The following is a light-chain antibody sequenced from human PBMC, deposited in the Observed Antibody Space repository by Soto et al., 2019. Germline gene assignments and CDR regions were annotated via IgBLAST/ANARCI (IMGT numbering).Light chain of an antibody. J-gene: IGLJ2*01. Sequence: QSALTQPPSASGTPGQRVTISCSGSSSNIGSNTVNWYQQLPGTAPKLLIYSNNQRPSGVPDRFSGSKSGTSASLAISGLQSEDEADYYCAAWDDSLNGGYVFGGGTQLTVL. CDR2: SNN. V-gene: IGLV1-44*01. CDR1: SSNIGSNT. CDR3: AAWDDSLNGGYV.